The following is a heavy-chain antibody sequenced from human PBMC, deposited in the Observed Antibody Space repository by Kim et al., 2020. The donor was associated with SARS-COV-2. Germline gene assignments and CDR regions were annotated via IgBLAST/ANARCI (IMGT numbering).Heavy chain of an antibody. D-gene: IGHD5-12*01. V-gene: IGHV4-39*01. J-gene: IGHJ4*02. CDR1: GGSISSSSYY. Sequence: SETLSLTCTVSGGSISSSSYYWGWIRQPPGKGLEWIGSIYYSGSTYYNPSLKSRVTISVDTSKNQFSLKLSSVTAADTAVYYCARHGIVATPYYHYWGQGTLVTVSS. CDR2: IYYSGST. CDR3: ARHGIVATPYYHY.